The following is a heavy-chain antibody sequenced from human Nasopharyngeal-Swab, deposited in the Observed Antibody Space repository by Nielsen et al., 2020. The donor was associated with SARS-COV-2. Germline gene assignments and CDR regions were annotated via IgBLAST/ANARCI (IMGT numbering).Heavy chain of an antibody. Sequence: AETLSLTCAVSGRSISGSDWWSWVRQPPGEGLEWFGETSPDGGTNYNPSLKGRVIVSVDRSKNLFSLSLKSVTAADTAVYYCASSSSEKRGHDSWGQGTLVTVSS. D-gene: IGHD6-6*01. J-gene: IGHJ4*02. CDR1: GRSISGSDW. CDR3: ASSSSEKRGHDS. V-gene: IGHV4-4*02. CDR2: TSPDGGT.